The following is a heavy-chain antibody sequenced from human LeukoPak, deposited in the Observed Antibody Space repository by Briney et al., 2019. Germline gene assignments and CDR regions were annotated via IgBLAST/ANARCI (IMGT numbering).Heavy chain of an antibody. CDR2: IYYSGST. D-gene: IGHD5-12*01. Sequence: SQTLSLTCTVSGGSISSGDYYWRWIRQPPGKGLEWIGYIYYSGSTYYNPSLKSRVTISVDTSKNQFSLKLSSVTAADTAVYYCARTVYSGYDMDYWGQGTLVTVSS. CDR1: GGSISSGDYY. CDR3: ARTVYSGYDMDY. J-gene: IGHJ4*02. V-gene: IGHV4-30-4*01.